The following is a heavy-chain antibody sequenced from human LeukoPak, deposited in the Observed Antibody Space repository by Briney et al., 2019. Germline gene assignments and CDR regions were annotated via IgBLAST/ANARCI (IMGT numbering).Heavy chain of an antibody. CDR1: GFTFNSFA. CDR3: AKHSGYEYTLFDF. Sequence: GGSLRLSCAASGFTFNSFAMSWVRQAPGKGLEWVSTVSGSGVTTSYADSVKGRFTISRDNSKNTLYLQMNSLRGEDTAVYYCAKHSGYEYTLFDFWGQGTLVTVSS. V-gene: IGHV3-23*01. J-gene: IGHJ4*02. D-gene: IGHD5-12*01. CDR2: VSGSGVTT.